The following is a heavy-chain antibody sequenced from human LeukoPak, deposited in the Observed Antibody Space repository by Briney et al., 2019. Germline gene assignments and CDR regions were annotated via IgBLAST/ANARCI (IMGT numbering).Heavy chain of an antibody. CDR3: ARDLQEAARGGFLYYFDH. CDR2: INPNSGGT. V-gene: IGHV1-2*02. CDR1: RYTFTGYY. Sequence: GASVKVSRKASRYTFTGYYMHWVRQAPGQGLEWMGWINPNSGGTNYAQKFQGRVTMTRDTSISTAYMELSRLRSDDTAVYYCARDLQEAARGGFLYYFDHWGQGTLVTVSS. J-gene: IGHJ4*02. D-gene: IGHD6-6*01.